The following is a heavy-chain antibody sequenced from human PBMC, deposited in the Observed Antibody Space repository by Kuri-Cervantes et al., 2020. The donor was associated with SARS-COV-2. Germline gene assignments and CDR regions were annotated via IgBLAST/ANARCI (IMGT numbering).Heavy chain of an antibody. Sequence: ASVKVSCKASGYTFTSYGITWVRQAPGQGLEWMGWISAYNGNTNYAQKLHGRVTMTTDTSTSTAYMELRSLRSDHTAVYYCAIVRKITGTTPDYWGQGTLVTVSS. D-gene: IGHD1-7*01. CDR3: AIVRKITGTTPDY. J-gene: IGHJ4*02. CDR2: ISAYNGNT. V-gene: IGHV1-18*04. CDR1: GYTFTSYG.